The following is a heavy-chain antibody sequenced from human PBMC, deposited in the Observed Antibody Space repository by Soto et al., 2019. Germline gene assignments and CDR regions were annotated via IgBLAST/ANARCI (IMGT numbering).Heavy chain of an antibody. V-gene: IGHV1-69*05. Sequence: PVEVSCKGSGGPINRYAISWGWHGPGQRLEWMGGIIPIFGTANHAQKLQGRVTMTTDTSTSTAYMELRSLRSDDTAVYYCARGVGSGTYYNQYNWFDPWGQGTLVTVSS. D-gene: IGHD3-10*01. CDR2: IIPIFGTA. CDR1: GGPINRYA. CDR3: ARGVGSGTYYNQYNWFDP. J-gene: IGHJ5*02.